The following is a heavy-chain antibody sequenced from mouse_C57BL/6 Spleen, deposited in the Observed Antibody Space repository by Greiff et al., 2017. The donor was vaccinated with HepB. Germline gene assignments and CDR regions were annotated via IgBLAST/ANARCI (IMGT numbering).Heavy chain of an antibody. V-gene: IGHV1-76*01. CDR2: IYPGSGNT. CDR1: GYTFTDYY. CDR3: ARVGYYAMDY. Sequence: VQLKESGAELVRPGASVKLSCKASGYTFTDYYINWVKQRPGQGLEWIARIYPGSGNTYYNEKFKGKATLTAEKSSSTAYMQLSSLTSEDSAVYFCARVGYYAMDYWGQGTSVTVSS. J-gene: IGHJ4*01.